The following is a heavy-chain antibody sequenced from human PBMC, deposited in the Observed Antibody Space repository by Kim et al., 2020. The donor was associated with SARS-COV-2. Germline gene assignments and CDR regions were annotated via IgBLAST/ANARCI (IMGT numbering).Heavy chain of an antibody. CDR2: ISYDGSNE. J-gene: IGHJ4*02. CDR3: ARARGGYYSAPFDY. CDR1: GFTFSSYA. V-gene: IGHV3-30-3*01. D-gene: IGHD3-3*01. Sequence: GGSLRLSCAASGFTFSSYAMHWVRQAPGKGLEWVAVISYDGSNEYYADSVKGRFTISRDNSKNTLYLQMNSLRAEDTAVYYCARARGGYYSAPFDYWGQGCLVTVSA.